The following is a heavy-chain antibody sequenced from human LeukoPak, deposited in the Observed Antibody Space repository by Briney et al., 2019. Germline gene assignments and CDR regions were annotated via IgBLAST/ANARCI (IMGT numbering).Heavy chain of an antibody. CDR3: ARDLAVVVPAADPYYYYYYMDV. CDR1: GGSISSGSYY. Sequence: SQTLSLTRTGSGGSISSGSYYWSWIRQPAGKGLEWIGRIYTSGSTNYNPSLKSRVTISVDTSKNQFSLKLSSVTAADTAVYYCARDLAVVVPAADPYYYYYYMDVWGKGTTVTVSS. D-gene: IGHD2-2*01. J-gene: IGHJ6*03. V-gene: IGHV4-61*02. CDR2: IYTSGST.